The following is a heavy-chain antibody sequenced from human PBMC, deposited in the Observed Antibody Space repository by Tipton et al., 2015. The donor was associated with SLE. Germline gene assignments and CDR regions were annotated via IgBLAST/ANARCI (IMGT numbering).Heavy chain of an antibody. J-gene: IGHJ4*02. D-gene: IGHD3-10*01. CDR2: IDSTGSS. V-gene: IGHV4-39*02. CDR1: GGSISSGSYY. Sequence: TLSLTCTVSGGSISSGSYYWGWIRQPPGKGLEWIGNIDSTGSSYYSPSLTSRATISADTSKNQFSLKLSSVTAADTAVYYCARDYITMVQGVLPDYWGQGTLVTVSS. CDR3: ARDYITMVQGVLPDY.